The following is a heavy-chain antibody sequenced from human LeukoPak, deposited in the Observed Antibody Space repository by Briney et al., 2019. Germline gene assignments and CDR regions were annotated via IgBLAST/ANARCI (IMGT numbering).Heavy chain of an antibody. CDR1: GYTFTGCY. V-gene: IGHV1-2*06. CDR2: ITPNTGDT. Sequence: ASVKVSCKASGYTFTGCYVHWVRQAPGQGLEWMGRITPNTGDTIYAQRFQGRATMTRDTSISAAYMELSSLRSDDTAIYYCARDLVGGIWSAGFWGQGTLVTVSS. D-gene: IGHD3-3*01. J-gene: IGHJ4*02. CDR3: ARDLVGGIWSAGF.